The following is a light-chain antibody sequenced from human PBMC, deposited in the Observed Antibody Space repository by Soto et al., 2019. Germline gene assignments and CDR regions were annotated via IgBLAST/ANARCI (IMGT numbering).Light chain of an antibody. CDR2: EVT. CDR1: SSDVGGYNF. CDR3: TSYAGSNIPVV. V-gene: IGLV2-8*01. Sequence: LTQPPSASGSPGQSVTISCTGTSSDVGGYNFVSWYQQHPGKAPKLMIYEVTKRPSGVPDRFSGSKSGNTASLTVSGLQAEDEADYYCTSYAGSNIPVVFGGGTKLTVL. J-gene: IGLJ2*01.